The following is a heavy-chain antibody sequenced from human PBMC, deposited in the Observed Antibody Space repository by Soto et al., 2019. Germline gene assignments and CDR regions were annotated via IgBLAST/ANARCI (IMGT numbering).Heavy chain of an antibody. J-gene: IGHJ5*02. CDR3: ANGRFLEWLLPDNWFDP. D-gene: IGHD3-3*01. Sequence: LRLSCAASGFTFSDYAMNWVRQTPGKGLEWVSAISGSGASTYYADSVKGRFTISRDNSENTLSLQMNSLRLEDTAVYYCANGRFLEWLLPDNWFDPWGQGTLVTVSS. V-gene: IGHV3-23*01. CDR1: GFTFSDYA. CDR2: ISGSGAST.